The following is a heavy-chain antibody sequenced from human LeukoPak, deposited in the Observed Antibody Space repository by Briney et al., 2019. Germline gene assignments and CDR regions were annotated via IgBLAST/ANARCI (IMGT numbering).Heavy chain of an antibody. J-gene: IGHJ5*02. V-gene: IGHV1-18*01. CDR2: ISAYNGNT. CDR3: AREYYYDSSEGWFDR. Sequence: ASVKVSCKASGHTFTSYGISWVRQAPGQGLEWMGWISAYNGNTNYAQKLQGRVTMTTDTSTSTVYMELRSLRSDDTAVYYCAREYYYDSSEGWFDRWGQGTLVTVSS. D-gene: IGHD3-22*01. CDR1: GHTFTSYG.